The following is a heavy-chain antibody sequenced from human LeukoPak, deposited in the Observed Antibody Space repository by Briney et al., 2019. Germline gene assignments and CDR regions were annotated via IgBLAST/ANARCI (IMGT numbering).Heavy chain of an antibody. CDR3: ARRGVAVGWFDP. V-gene: IGHV1-69*06. CDR1: GGTFSSYD. Sequence: GASVKVSCKASGGTFSSYDISWVRQAPGQGLEWMGGIIPMFGTANYAQKFQGRVTISADKSTSTAYMELSSLRSEDTAVYYCARRGVAVGWFDPWGQGTLVTVSS. CDR2: IIPMFGTA. D-gene: IGHD6-19*01. J-gene: IGHJ5*02.